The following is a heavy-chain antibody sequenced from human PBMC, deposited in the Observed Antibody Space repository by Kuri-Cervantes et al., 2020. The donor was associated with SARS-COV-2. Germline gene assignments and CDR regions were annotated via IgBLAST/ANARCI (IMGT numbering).Heavy chain of an antibody. CDR2: ISYDGSNK. CDR3: ARDFHHRFDY. Sequence: GGSLRLSCAASGFTFSSYAMHWVRQAPGKGPEWVAVISYDGSNKYYADSVKGRFTISRDNSKNTLYLQMSSLRAEDTAVYYCARDFHHRFDYWGQGTLVTVSS. CDR1: GFTFSSYA. J-gene: IGHJ4*02. V-gene: IGHV3-30-3*01.